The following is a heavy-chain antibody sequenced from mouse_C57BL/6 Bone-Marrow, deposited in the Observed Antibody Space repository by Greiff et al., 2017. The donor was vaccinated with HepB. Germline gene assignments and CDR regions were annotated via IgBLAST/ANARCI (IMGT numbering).Heavy chain of an antibody. V-gene: IGHV1-18*01. J-gene: IGHJ3*01. CDR1: GYTFTDYN. CDR3: ARNYGNYRAWFAY. CDR2: INPNNGGT. Sequence: DVKLQESGPELVKPGASVKIPCKASGYTFTDYNMDWVKQSHGKSLEWIGDINPNNGGTIYNQKFKGKATLTVDKSSSTAYMELRSLTSEDTAVYYCARNYGNYRAWFAYWGQGTLVTVSA. D-gene: IGHD2-1*01.